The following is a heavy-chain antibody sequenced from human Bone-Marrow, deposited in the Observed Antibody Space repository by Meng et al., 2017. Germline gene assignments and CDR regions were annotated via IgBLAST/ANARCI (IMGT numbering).Heavy chain of an antibody. Sequence: SVKVSCKASGGTFSSYAISWVRQAPGQGLEWMGGIIPIFGTANYAQKFQGRVTITADESTSTAYMELSSLRSEDTAVYYCASPLGSSSWYYFDYWGQGNLVNVAS. V-gene: IGHV1-69*13. J-gene: IGHJ4*02. CDR3: ASPLGSSSWYYFDY. CDR1: GGTFSSYA. D-gene: IGHD6-13*01. CDR2: IIPIFGTA.